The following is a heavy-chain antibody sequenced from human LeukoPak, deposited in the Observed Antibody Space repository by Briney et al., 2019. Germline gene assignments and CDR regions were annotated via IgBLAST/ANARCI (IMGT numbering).Heavy chain of an antibody. CDR1: GFTVSSNY. V-gene: IGHV3-53*01. Sequence: GGSLRLSCAASGFTVSSNYMSWVRQAPGKGLEWVSVIYSGGSTYYADSVKGRFTISRDNSKNTLYLQMNSLRAEDTAVYYCARAHSKRFATDAFDIWGQGTMVTVSS. CDR3: ARAHSKRFATDAFDI. CDR2: IYSGGST. J-gene: IGHJ3*02. D-gene: IGHD2/OR15-2a*01.